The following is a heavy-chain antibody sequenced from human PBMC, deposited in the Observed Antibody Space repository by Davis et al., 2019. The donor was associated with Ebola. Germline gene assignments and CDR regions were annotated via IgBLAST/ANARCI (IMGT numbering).Heavy chain of an antibody. J-gene: IGHJ4*02. CDR2: ISYDGSNK. CDR3: ARGDYGGNSDHFDY. CDR1: GFTFSSYA. V-gene: IGHV3-30-3*01. D-gene: IGHD4-23*01. Sequence: GESLKISCAASGFTFSSYAMHWVRQAPGKGLEWVAVISYDGSNKYYADSVKGRFTISRDNAKNSLYLQMNSLRAEDTAVYYCARGDYGGNSDHFDYWGQGTLVTVSS.